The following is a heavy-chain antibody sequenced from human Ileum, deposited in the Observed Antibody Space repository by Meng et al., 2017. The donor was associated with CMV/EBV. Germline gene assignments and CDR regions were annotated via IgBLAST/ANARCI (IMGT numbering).Heavy chain of an antibody. D-gene: IGHD3-22*01. V-gene: IGHV1-2*02. Sequence: QVQLVQAGAEVKKPGASVKVSCKASGFTFTAYYLHWVRQAPGQGLEWMGWINSGGTNYAQKFQGRVTMTRDTSITTVYMELSSLRSDDTAVYFCARGYYYFDYWGQGTLVTVSS. J-gene: IGHJ4*02. CDR3: ARGYYYFDY. CDR2: INSGGT. CDR1: GFTFTAYY.